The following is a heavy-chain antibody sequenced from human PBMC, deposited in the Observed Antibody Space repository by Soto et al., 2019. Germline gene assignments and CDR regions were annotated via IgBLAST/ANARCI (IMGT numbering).Heavy chain of an antibody. CDR1: GESLTGYY. D-gene: IGHD4-17*01. J-gene: IGHJ6*02. CDR3: ASARPERGSWWARRDYNVDV. CDR2: INHSGTA. V-gene: IGHV4-34*01. Sequence: SETLSLACAVCGESLTGYYLSWIRQSTGKGLDWIGEINHSGTASYNPSLKSRATISLDTSKNQISLKLSSLTAADTAVYYFASARPERGSWWARRDYNVDVWGQGTKVTVS.